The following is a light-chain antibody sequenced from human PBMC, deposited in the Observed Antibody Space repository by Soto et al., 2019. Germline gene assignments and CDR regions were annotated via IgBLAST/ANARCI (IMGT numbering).Light chain of an antibody. CDR1: QSLLLLSEVKTY. J-gene: IGKJ2*01. CDR3: TQSKQLRRI. Sequence: DIELTQTPLSLSVTPGQPASISCESSQSLLLLSEVKTYWHWYLKKTGKPPQLLIYEASSRYSGGQARFSGSGSGTESEMKSSRVEVVDVGVYYCTQSKQLRRIFGGGTGLEIK. CDR2: EAS. V-gene: IGKV2D-29*01.